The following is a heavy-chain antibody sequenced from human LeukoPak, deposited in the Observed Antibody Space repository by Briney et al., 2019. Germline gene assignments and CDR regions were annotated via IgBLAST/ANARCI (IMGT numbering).Heavy chain of an antibody. V-gene: IGHV4-61*01. D-gene: IGHD1-14*01. CDR3: ARASTTFDD. J-gene: IGHJ4*02. CDR2: ISDGGST. Sequence: SQTLSLTCNVSGGSITSNNYFWTWIRQPPGKGLEWIGYISDGGSTNYNASLKSRVSISIDTSKNQFSLKLSSVTAADTAVYFCARASTTFDDWGQGTLVTVSS. CDR1: GGSITSNNYF.